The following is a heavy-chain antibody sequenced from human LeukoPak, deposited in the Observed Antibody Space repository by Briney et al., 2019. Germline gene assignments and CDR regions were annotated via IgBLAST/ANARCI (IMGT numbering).Heavy chain of an antibody. D-gene: IGHD6-13*01. CDR1: GFTFSNFW. CDR2: IKQDGSQK. J-gene: IGHJ4*02. CDR3: TAATPDY. Sequence: GGSLRLSCAASGFTFSNFWMTWVRQAPGKGLEWVANIKQDGSQKFYVDSVKGRFTISRDNAKNSLFLEMNRMRAEDTAVYYCTAATPDYWGQGTLVSVSS. V-gene: IGHV3-7*02.